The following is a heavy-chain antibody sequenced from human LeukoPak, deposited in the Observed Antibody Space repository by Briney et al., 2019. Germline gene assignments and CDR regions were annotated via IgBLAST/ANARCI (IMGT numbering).Heavy chain of an antibody. CDR2: INPNSGGA. CDR1: GYTFTGYY. CDR3: ARVLRYSGSYPWDY. Sequence: ASMKVSCKASGYTFTGYYMHWVRQAPGQGLEWMGRINPNSGGANYAQKFQGRVTMTRDTSISTAYMELSRLRSDDTAVYYCARVLRYSGSYPWDYWGQGTLVTVSS. J-gene: IGHJ4*02. D-gene: IGHD1-26*01. V-gene: IGHV1-2*06.